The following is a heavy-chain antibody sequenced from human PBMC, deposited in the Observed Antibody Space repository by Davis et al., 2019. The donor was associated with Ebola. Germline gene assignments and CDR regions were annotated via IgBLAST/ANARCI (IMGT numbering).Heavy chain of an antibody. V-gene: IGHV3-9*01. Sequence: GGSLRLSCAASGFTFDAYAMHWVRQAPGKGLEWVSGISWNSGSIGYADSVKGRFTISRDNAKNSLYLRMNSLRVEDTALYHCARVNAVTGYSRFDPWGQGTLVTVSP. D-gene: IGHD3-9*01. CDR1: GFTFDAYA. CDR2: ISWNSGSI. J-gene: IGHJ5*02. CDR3: ARVNAVTGYSRFDP.